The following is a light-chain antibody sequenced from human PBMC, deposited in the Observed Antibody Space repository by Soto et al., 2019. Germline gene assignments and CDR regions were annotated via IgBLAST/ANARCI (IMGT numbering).Light chain of an antibody. CDR1: QSVSGW. CDR3: QQANSFPIT. J-gene: IGKJ5*01. V-gene: IGKV1-12*01. Sequence: DIKMYQSPSTLSATVGDTVTVTCRASQSVSGWLAWYQQKPGKAPKLLIYAASSLQSGVPSRFSGSGSGTDFTLTISSLQPEDFATYYCQQANSFPITFGQGTRLEIK. CDR2: AAS.